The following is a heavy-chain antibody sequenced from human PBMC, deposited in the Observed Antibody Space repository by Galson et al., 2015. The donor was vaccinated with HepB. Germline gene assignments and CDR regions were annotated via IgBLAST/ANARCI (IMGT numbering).Heavy chain of an antibody. V-gene: IGHV1-69*13. Sequence: SVKVSCKASGGTFSSYAISWVRQAPGQGLEWMGGIIPIFGTANYAQKFQGRVTITADESTSTAYMELSSLRSEDTAVYYCARGRLLWFRESWGDWFDPWGQGTLVTVSS. CDR2: IIPIFGTA. J-gene: IGHJ5*02. D-gene: IGHD3-10*01. CDR3: ARGRLLWFRESWGDWFDP. CDR1: GGTFSSYA.